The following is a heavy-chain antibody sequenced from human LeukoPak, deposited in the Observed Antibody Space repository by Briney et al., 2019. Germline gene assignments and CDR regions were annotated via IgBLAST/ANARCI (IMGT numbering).Heavy chain of an antibody. CDR2: MYYSGST. J-gene: IGHJ5*02. CDR3: ARHVTPSAGLHWFDP. CDR1: GASISSSRDA. V-gene: IGHV4-39*01. D-gene: IGHD6-13*01. Sequence: SETLSLTCTVSGASISSSRDAWGWIRQPPGKGLEWIVSMYYSGSTYHSPSLQSRVTMSVDTSKNQFSLKLTSVTAADTAVYYCARHVTPSAGLHWFDPWGQGTLVTVSS.